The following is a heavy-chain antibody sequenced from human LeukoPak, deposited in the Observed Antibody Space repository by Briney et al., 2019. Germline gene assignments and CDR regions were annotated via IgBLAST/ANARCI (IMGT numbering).Heavy chain of an antibody. CDR1: GGSISSGGYS. CDR2: IYHSGST. Sequence: SQTLSLTCAVSGGSISSGGYSWSWIRQPPGKGLEWIGYIYHSGSTNYNPSLKSRVTISVDTSKNQFSLKLSSVTAADTAVYYCASPGRYCSGGSCDYDAFDIWGQGTMVTVSS. D-gene: IGHD2-15*01. CDR3: ASPGRYCSGGSCDYDAFDI. V-gene: IGHV4-30-2*01. J-gene: IGHJ3*02.